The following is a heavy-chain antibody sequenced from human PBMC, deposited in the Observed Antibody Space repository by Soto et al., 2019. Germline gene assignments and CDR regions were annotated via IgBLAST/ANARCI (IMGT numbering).Heavy chain of an antibody. Sequence: SETLSLTCTVSGGSISGSSYYWGWIRQPPGKGLECIGSVHYSGSTDYNPSLKSRVTISVDTSKNQFSLKLTSVTAADTAVYFCASFSGATYGDYGGGINYWGQGTLVTV. CDR3: ASFSGATYGDYGGGINY. CDR1: GGSISGSSYY. V-gene: IGHV4-39*01. CDR2: VHYSGST. J-gene: IGHJ4*02. D-gene: IGHD4-17*01.